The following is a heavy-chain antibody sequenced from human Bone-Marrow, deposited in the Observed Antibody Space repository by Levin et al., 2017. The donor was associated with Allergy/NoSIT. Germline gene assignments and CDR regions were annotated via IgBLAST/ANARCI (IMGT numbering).Heavy chain of an antibody. J-gene: IGHJ3*02. D-gene: IGHD5-12*01. CDR1: GGSISSGGYS. CDR3: ARVIKEWLRWGYAFDI. Sequence: SETLSLTCAVSGGSISSGGYSWSWIRQPPGKGLEWIGYIYHSGSTYYNPSLKSRVTISVDRSKNQFSLKLSSVTAADTAVYYCARVIKEWLRWGYAFDIWGQGTMVTVSS. CDR2: IYHSGST. V-gene: IGHV4-30-2*01.